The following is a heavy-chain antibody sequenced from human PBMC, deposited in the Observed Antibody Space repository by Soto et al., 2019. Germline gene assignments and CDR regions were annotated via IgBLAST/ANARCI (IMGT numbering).Heavy chain of an antibody. CDR2: TYYSSKKWKN. J-gene: IGHJ4*02. Sequence: SQTLSLTCAISGDSFSNNKAAWNWIRQSPSRGLEWLGRTYYSSKKWKNDYAESVKSRINIKADTSKNQFSLQLDSVTPEDTALYYCVRDGGDWYTDHWGQGTLVTVSS. CDR3: VRDGGDWYTDH. D-gene: IGHD2-21*02. V-gene: IGHV6-1*01. CDR1: GDSFSNNKAA.